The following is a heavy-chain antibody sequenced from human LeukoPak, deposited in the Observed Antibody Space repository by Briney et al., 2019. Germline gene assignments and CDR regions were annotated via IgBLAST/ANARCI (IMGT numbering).Heavy chain of an antibody. J-gene: IGHJ6*03. D-gene: IGHD1-26*01. V-gene: IGHV3-21*01. Sequence: GGSLRLSCAASGFTFSNYWMNWVRQAPGKALEWVSSITSSGTYIFYADSVKGRFTISRDNAKNSLYLQMNSLGPEDTAVYYCARDPYSGNYGNYYYYYYMDVWGKGTTVTISS. CDR3: ARDPYSGNYGNYYYYYYMDV. CDR1: GFTFSNYW. CDR2: ITSSGTYI.